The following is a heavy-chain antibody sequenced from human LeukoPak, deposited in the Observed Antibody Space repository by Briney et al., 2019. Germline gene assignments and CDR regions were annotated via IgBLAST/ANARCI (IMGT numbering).Heavy chain of an antibody. CDR3: ARDHCSSTSCYWVY. CDR2: INPNSGGT. V-gene: IGHV1-2*06. CDR1: GYTFTGYY. J-gene: IGHJ4*02. D-gene: IGHD2-2*01. Sequence: ASVKVSCKASGYTFTGYYMHWVRLAPGQGLEWMGRINPNSGGTNYAQKFQGRVTMTRDTSISTAYMELSRLRSDDTAVYYCARDHCSSTSCYWVYWGQGTLVTVSS.